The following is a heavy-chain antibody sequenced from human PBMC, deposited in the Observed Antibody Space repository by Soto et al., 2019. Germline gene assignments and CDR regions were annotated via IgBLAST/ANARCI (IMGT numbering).Heavy chain of an antibody. D-gene: IGHD2-15*01. CDR2: IGGVGDT. CDR3: ARDCSGGSCYSFDY. V-gene: IGHV3-23*01. CDR1: GFSLTSYG. J-gene: IGHJ4*02. Sequence: GGSLRLSCEVSGFSLTSYGMNWVRQPPDKGLEWVSTIGGVGDTFYADSVKGRFTISRDNSKNTLYLQMNSLRAEDTAVYYCARDCSGGSCYSFDYWGQGTLVTVSS.